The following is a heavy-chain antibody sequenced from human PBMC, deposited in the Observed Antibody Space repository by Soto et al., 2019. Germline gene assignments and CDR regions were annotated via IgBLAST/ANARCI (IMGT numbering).Heavy chain of an antibody. CDR3: AREAGVVVVVASYTRPNWFDP. J-gene: IGHJ5*02. V-gene: IGHV3-30-3*01. D-gene: IGHD2-15*01. Sequence: QVQLVESGGGVVQPGRSLRLYCAASGFTFSSYAMHWVRQAPGKGLEWVAVISYDGSNKYYADSVKGRFTISRDNSKNTLYLQMNSLRAEDTAVYYCAREAGVVVVVASYTRPNWFDPWGQGTLVTVSS. CDR2: ISYDGSNK. CDR1: GFTFSSYA.